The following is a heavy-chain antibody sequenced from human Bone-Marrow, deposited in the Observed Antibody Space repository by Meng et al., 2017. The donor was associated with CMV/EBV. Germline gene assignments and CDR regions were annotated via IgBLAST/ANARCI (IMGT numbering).Heavy chain of an antibody. V-gene: IGHV1-2*02. CDR3: AREIRAEVGANTSYYYYGMDV. CDR1: GYTFTGYY. D-gene: IGHD1-26*01. CDR2: INPNSGGT. Sequence: ASVKVSCKASGYTFTGYYMHWVRQAPGQGLEWMGWINPNSGGTNYVQKFQGRVTMTRDTSISTAYMELSRLRSDDTAVYYGAREIRAEVGANTSYYYYGMDVWGQGTTVTVSS. J-gene: IGHJ6*02.